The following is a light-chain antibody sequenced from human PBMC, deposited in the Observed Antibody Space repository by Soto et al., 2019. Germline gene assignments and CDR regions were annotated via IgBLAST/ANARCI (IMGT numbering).Light chain of an antibody. CDR2: LNSDGSH. J-gene: IGLJ1*01. CDR3: QTWGTGNRV. Sequence: QSVLTQSPSASASLGASVKLTCTLSSEHSSYAIAWHQQQPEKGPRYLMKLNSDGSHTKGDGIPDRFSGSSSGAERYLTISSLQSEDEADYYCQTWGTGNRVFGTGTKLTVL. CDR1: SEHSSYA. V-gene: IGLV4-69*01.